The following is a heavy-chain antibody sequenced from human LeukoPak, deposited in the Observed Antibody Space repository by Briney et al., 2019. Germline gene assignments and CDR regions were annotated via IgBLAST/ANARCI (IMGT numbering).Heavy chain of an antibody. V-gene: IGHV4-34*01. CDR1: GGSFSGYY. CDR3: ARGVLFGY. Sequence: KPSETLSLTCAVYGGSFSGYYWSWIRQPPGKGLEWIGEINHSGSTNYNPSLKSRVTISVDTSKNQFSLKLSSVTAADTAVYYCARGVLFGYWGQGTLVTVSS. J-gene: IGHJ4*02. CDR2: INHSGST.